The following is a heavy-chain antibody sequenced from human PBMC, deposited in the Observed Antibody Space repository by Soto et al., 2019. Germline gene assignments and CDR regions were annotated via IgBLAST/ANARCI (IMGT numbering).Heavy chain of an antibody. Sequence: SSETLSLTCAVSGGSFTAYYWNWIRQPPGKGLEWIGEINHYGTTNYNPSLKSRVTISIDTSKNQFSLKLNSVTAADSAVYFCARLEGLATISYYFDFWGPGALVTVSS. CDR3: ARLEGLATISYYFDF. CDR2: INHYGTT. V-gene: IGHV4-34*01. D-gene: IGHD3-9*01. CDR1: GGSFTAYY. J-gene: IGHJ4*02.